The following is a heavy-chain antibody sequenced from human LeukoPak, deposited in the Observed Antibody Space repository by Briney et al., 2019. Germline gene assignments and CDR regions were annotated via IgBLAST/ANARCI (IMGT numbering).Heavy chain of an antibody. CDR1: GFTFSSIA. CDR2: IRGNGDTA. CDR3: AKGQELDDGVFDS. Sequence: QPGGSLRLSCAASGFTFSSIAMTWVRQAPGKGLECVSTIRGNGDTAYNADSVRGRFAISRDDSKNALFLQMNSLRLEDTAIYYCAKGQELDDGVFDSWGQGTRVTVSS. J-gene: IGHJ4*02. V-gene: IGHV3-23*01. D-gene: IGHD1-1*01.